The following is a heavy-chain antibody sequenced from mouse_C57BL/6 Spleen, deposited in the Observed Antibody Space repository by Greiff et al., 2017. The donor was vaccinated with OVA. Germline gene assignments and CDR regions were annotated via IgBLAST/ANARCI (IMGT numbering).Heavy chain of an antibody. CDR3: ARGGGFWYFDV. J-gene: IGHJ1*03. CDR2: IYPGDGDT. CDR1: GYAFSSSW. V-gene: IGHV1-82*01. D-gene: IGHD3-2*02. Sequence: QVQLQQSGPELVKPGASVKISCKASGYAFSSSWMNWVKQRPGKGLEWIGRIYPGDGDTNYNGKFKGKATLTADKSSSTAYMQLSSLTSEDSAVYFCARGGGFWYFDVWGTGTTVTVSS.